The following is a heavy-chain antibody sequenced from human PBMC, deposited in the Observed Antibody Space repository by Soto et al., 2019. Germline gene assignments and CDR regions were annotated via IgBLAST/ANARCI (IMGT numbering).Heavy chain of an antibody. V-gene: IGHV1-46*03. Sequence: QVQLVQSGAEVKKPGASVKVSCKASGYTFSSYFMHWVRQAPGQGLEWMGIVNPSGGGTSYAQNFQGRVTMTRDTSTSTGYMELSSLRLEDTAVYYCTRVSGWENGMDVWGQGTTVTVSS. CDR3: TRVSGWENGMDV. CDR1: GYTFSSYF. D-gene: IGHD6-25*01. CDR2: VNPSGGGT. J-gene: IGHJ6*02.